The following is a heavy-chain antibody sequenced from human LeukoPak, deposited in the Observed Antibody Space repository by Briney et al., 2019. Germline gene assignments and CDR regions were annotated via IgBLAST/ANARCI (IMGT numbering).Heavy chain of an antibody. Sequence: GGSLRLSCAVSGFIFNTYWMTWVRQTPGRGLEWVANIKPDGGEKKYVDSVKGRFTISRDDAKSSLYLQMNSLRAEDTAVYYCARRNAMDVWGQGTTVIVFS. J-gene: IGHJ6*02. CDR3: ARRNAMDV. CDR2: IKPDGGEK. CDR1: GFIFNTYW. V-gene: IGHV3-7*03.